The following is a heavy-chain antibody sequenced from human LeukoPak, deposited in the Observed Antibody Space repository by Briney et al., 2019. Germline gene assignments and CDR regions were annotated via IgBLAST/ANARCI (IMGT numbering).Heavy chain of an antibody. D-gene: IGHD1-26*01. V-gene: IGHV3-23*01. Sequence: PGGSLRPSCAASGFTFSRFAMTWVRQPPGKGLEWVSGISGTGANTYYADSVKGRFTISRDNSKNTLYLQMNSLRAEDTAVYCCARGSRAGAPNSYFDYWGQGTLVTVSS. CDR2: ISGTGANT. CDR3: ARGSRAGAPNSYFDY. CDR1: GFTFSRFA. J-gene: IGHJ4*02.